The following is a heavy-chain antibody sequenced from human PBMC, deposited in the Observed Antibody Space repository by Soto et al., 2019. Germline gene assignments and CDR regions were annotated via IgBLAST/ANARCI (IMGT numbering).Heavy chain of an antibody. CDR3: ARDGLRFEEDTYYFDY. D-gene: IGHD3-3*01. CDR2: ISSSSSYI. CDR1: GFTFTRYS. V-gene: IGHV3-21*01. J-gene: IGHJ4*02. Sequence: PGGSLRLSCAASGFTFTRYSMNWVRQAPGKGLEWVSSISSSSSYIYYADSVKGRFTISRDNAKNSLYLQMNSLRAEDTAVYYCARDGLRFEEDTYYFDYWGQGTLVTAPQ.